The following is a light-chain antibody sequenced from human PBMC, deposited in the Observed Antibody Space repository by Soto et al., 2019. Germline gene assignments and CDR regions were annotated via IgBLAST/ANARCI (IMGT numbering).Light chain of an antibody. Sequence: QSALTQPASVSGSPGQSITISCTGTSSDVGGYNYVSWYQQHPGKAPKLMIYDVSNRPSGVSNRFSGSKSGNTASLTISVLQAEDEADDDYSSYTSSSTPYVVFGGGTKLTVL. CDR2: DVS. J-gene: IGLJ2*01. V-gene: IGLV2-14*01. CDR3: SSYTSSSTPYVV. CDR1: SSDVGGYNY.